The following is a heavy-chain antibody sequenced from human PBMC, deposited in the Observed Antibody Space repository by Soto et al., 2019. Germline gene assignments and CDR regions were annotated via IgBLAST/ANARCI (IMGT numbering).Heavy chain of an antibody. Sequence: CGPTLANPTPPLALTCTFAGFSLITSGGGVGWIRQPPGKALEWLALIYWDDDKRYSPSLKSRLTITKDTSKNQVVLTMTNMDPVDTATYYCAHVAYGAPIHWGQGTLVTVSS. CDR1: GFSLITSGGG. CDR2: IYWDDDK. J-gene: IGHJ4*02. CDR3: AHVAYGAPIH. D-gene: IGHD4-17*01. V-gene: IGHV2-5*02.